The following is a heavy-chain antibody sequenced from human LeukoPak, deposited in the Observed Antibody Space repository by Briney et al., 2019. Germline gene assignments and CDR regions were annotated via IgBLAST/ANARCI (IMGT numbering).Heavy chain of an antibody. J-gene: IGHJ4*02. D-gene: IGHD2-15*01. Sequence: GALVKVSCKASGYTFTSYDINWVRQATGQGLEWMGWMNPNSGNTGYAQKFQGRVTITRNTSISTAYMELSSLRSEDTAVYYCATRSGGRGVGYDYWGQGTLVTVSS. CDR2: MNPNSGNT. CDR3: ATRSGGRGVGYDY. CDR1: GYTFTSYD. V-gene: IGHV1-8*03.